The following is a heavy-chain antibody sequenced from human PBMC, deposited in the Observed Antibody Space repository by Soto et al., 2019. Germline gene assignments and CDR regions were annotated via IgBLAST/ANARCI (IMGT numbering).Heavy chain of an antibody. CDR1: GFMFDDFA. Sequence: EVQLVESGGGLVQPGRSLRLSCAASGFMFDDFAMHWVRQAPGKGLEWVSGISWNSGDVAYADSVKGRFTTSRDNANNSVYLQLNSLRPEDTALYYCAKAPYVVTAWFDRWGHGTLVTVSS. D-gene: IGHD2-21*02. CDR2: ISWNSGDV. CDR3: AKAPYVVTAWFDR. J-gene: IGHJ5*02. V-gene: IGHV3-9*01.